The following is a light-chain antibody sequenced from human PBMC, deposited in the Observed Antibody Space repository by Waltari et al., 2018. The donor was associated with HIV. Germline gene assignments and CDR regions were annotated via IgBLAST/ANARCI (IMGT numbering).Light chain of an antibody. CDR1: QSLLYSSNIKNY. Sequence: DIVMTQSPDSLPVSLGERATTNCKSRQSLLYSSNIKNYLAWYQKKPRQPPKLLIYWASTRESGVPDRFSGGGSGTNFTLAISSLQAEDVAVYYCQQYYIVPLTFGGGTRVEIK. J-gene: IGKJ4*01. CDR3: QQYYIVPLT. V-gene: IGKV4-1*01. CDR2: WAS.